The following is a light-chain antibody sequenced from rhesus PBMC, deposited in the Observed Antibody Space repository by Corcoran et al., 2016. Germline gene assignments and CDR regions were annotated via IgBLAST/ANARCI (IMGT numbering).Light chain of an antibody. CDR1: QSVSSH. CDR3: HQYNNWNS. J-gene: IGKJ2*01. Sequence: EIVMTQSPATLSLSPGERATLSCRASQSVSSHVAWYQQKPEQAPRLLIYGASSRATGIPDRFSGSGSGTDFTLISSLEPEDVGVYYCHQYNNWNSFGQGTKVEIK. V-gene: IGKV3S9*01. CDR2: GAS.